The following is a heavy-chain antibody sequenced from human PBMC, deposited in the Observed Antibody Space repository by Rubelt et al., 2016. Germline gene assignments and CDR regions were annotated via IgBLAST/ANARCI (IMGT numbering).Heavy chain of an antibody. V-gene: IGHV3-7*03. D-gene: IGHD5-18*01. CDR2: IRQDGVET. CDR1: GFTFSNYW. J-gene: IGHJ4*02. CDR3: ARESGDKETARDYCDY. Sequence: VQLVESGGGVVQPGGSLRLSCAASGFTFSNYWMTWVRQAPGKGLEWVANIRQDGVETYYVDSVKGRFTISRDNAKSSLFLEMNSLRAEDTAVYYGARESGDKETARDYCDYWGQGTLVTVSA.